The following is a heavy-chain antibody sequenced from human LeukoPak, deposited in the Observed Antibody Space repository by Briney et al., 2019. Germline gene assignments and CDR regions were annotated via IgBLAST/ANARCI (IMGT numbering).Heavy chain of an antibody. Sequence: PGGSLRLSCAASGFILNSYGMHWVRQAPGKGLEWVVDIWFDGKNEHFADSVKGRFAISRDNSKNTVYLQINSLRAEDTAVYYCARERHCVNGVCHSPPGMDVWGQGTTVTVSS. CDR2: IWFDGKNE. V-gene: IGHV3-33*01. CDR3: ARERHCVNGVCHSPPGMDV. D-gene: IGHD2-8*01. CDR1: GFILNSYG. J-gene: IGHJ6*02.